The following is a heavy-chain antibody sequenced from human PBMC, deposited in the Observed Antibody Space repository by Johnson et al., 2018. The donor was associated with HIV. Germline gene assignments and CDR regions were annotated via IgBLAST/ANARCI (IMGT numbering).Heavy chain of an antibody. J-gene: IGHJ3*02. V-gene: IGHV3-30-3*01. D-gene: IGHD1-26*01. CDR2: ISYDGSNK. Sequence: QVQLMESGGGVVQPGRSLRLSCAASGFTFSSYAMHWVRQAPGKGLEWVAVISYDGSNKYYADSVKGRFTISRDNSKNTLYLQMNSLRAEDTAVYYCAKARGIVGATGAFDIWGRGTMVTVSS. CDR3: AKARGIVGATGAFDI. CDR1: GFTFSSYA.